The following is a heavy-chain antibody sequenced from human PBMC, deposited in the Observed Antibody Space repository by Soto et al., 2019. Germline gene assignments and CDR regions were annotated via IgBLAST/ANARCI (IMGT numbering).Heavy chain of an antibody. CDR2: INHSGST. CDR3: ARGFRYYYYYMDV. J-gene: IGHJ6*03. V-gene: IGHV4-34*01. CDR1: GGSFSGYY. Sequence: ETLSLTCAVYGGSFSGYYWSWIRQPPGKGLEWIGEINHSGSTNYNPSLKSRVTISVDTSKNQFSLKLSSVTAADTAVYYCARGFRYYYYYMDVWGKGTTVNVSS.